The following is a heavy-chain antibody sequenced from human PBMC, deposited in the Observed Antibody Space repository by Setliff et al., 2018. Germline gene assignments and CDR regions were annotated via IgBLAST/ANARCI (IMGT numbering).Heavy chain of an antibody. CDR3: AREARGWGGPKFDL. Sequence: ASVKVSCKAPGYTFTGDFLHWLRQTPGQGFQWLGRLNPDSGDTEYSQKFQGRVTMSRDTSISTGYMELSGLTPNDTAVYYCAREARGWGGPKFDLWGQGTLVTVSS. CDR1: GYTFTGDF. CDR2: LNPDSGDT. D-gene: IGHD6-19*01. V-gene: IGHV1-2*02. J-gene: IGHJ5*02.